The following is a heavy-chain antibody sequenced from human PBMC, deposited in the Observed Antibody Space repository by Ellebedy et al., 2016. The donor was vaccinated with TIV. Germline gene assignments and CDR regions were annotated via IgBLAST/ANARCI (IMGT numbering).Heavy chain of an antibody. CDR3: AISARRPLRQCDS. D-gene: IGHD5/OR15-5a*01. CDR2: INHSGGT. CDR1: GGSFSGNY. Sequence: MPSETLSLTCAVYGGSFSGNYWSWIRQPPGKGLEWIGEINHSGGTNYNPSLKSRVTISVDTSKNQFSLNMSSVTAADTAVYYCAISARRPLRQCDSWGQGTLVTVSS. J-gene: IGHJ4*02. V-gene: IGHV4-34*01.